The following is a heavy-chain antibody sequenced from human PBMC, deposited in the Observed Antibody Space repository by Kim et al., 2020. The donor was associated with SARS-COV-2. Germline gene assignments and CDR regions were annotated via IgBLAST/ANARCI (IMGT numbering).Heavy chain of an antibody. CDR1: GGSISSYY. Sequence: SETLSLTCTVSGGSISSYYWSWIRQPPGKGLEWIGYIYYSGSTTYNPSLKSRVTILVDTSKNQFSLKLSSVTAADTAVYYCARAERRSGGMDVWGQGTTVTVSS. V-gene: IGHV4-59*13. J-gene: IGHJ6*02. CDR2: IYYSGST. CDR3: ARAERRSGGMDV.